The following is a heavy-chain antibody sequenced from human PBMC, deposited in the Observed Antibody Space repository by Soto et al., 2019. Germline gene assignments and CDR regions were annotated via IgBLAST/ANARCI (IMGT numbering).Heavy chain of an antibody. V-gene: IGHV4-39*01. D-gene: IGHD3-22*01. Sequence: TLSLTCSVSRGSISSSSYYCGWIRQPPGKGLEWIANIYYSGTTYYNPSLKSRVTISVDMSKNQFSLKLSSVTAADTAMYYCARCYYDSSGFDSWGQGTLVTVS. J-gene: IGHJ4*02. CDR2: IYYSGTT. CDR1: RGSISSSSYY. CDR3: ARCYYDSSGFDS.